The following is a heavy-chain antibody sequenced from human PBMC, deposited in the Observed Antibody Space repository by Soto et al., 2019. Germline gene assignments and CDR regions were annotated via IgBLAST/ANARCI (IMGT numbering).Heavy chain of an antibody. D-gene: IGHD2-21*01. J-gene: IGHJ4*02. CDR1: GGSVSSGGYF. CDR3: ARGSDVDQVDY. V-gene: IGHV4-30-4*01. Sequence: QVQLQESGPGLVEPSQTLSLTCTVSGGSVSSGGYFWSWIRQPPGKVLEWIGHIYNSVSIYGNPSLKSRLTISVDTSKYQFSLKLNSVTAAATAVYLCARGSDVDQVDYWGQGTLVTVSS. CDR2: IYNSVSI.